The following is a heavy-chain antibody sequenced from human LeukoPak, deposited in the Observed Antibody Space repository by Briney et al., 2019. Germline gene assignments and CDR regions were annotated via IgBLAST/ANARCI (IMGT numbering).Heavy chain of an antibody. Sequence: GGSLRLSCAASGFTVSSNYMSWVRQAPGKGLEWVSVIYSGGSTSYADSVKGRFTISRDNSKNTLYLQMNSLRAEDTAVYYCARDRVAAAGLGYFDYWGQGTLVTVSS. CDR2: IYSGGST. V-gene: IGHV3-53*01. D-gene: IGHD6-13*01. J-gene: IGHJ4*02. CDR3: ARDRVAAAGLGYFDY. CDR1: GFTVSSNY.